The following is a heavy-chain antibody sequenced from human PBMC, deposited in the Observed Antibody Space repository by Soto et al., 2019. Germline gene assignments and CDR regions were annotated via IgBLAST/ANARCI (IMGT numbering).Heavy chain of an antibody. V-gene: IGHV6-1*01. CDR1: GDSVSSNSAA. D-gene: IGHD6-19*01. J-gene: IGHJ6*03. CDR2: TYYRSKWYN. CDR3: ARGTAVAGHWGYYYYMDV. Sequence: SQTLSLTCAISGDSVSSNSAAWNWIRQSPSRGLEWLGRTYYRSKWYNDYAVSVKSRITINPDTSKNQFSLQLNSVTPEDTAVYYCARGTAVAGHWGYYYYMDVWGKGTTVTVSS.